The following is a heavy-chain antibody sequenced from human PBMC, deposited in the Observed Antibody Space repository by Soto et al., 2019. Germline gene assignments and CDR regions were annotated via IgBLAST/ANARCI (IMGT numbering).Heavy chain of an antibody. CDR2: INNDGSDP. J-gene: IGHJ4*02. CDR1: GFTFSNYW. CDR3: ARGYHNYSNFAY. D-gene: IGHD2-21*01. V-gene: IGHV3-74*01. Sequence: EVQLVESGGGLFQPEGSLRLSCEDSGFTFSNYWMHWVRQGPGKGLVWVSRINNDGSDPIYADSVKGRFTISRDNAKNTVYLQINSLRAENTAVYYCARGYHNYSNFAYWGQGSLVTVSS.